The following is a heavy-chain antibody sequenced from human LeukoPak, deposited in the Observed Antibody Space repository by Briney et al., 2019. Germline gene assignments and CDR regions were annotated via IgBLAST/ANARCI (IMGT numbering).Heavy chain of an antibody. J-gene: IGHJ3*02. Sequence: GGSLRLSCEASGFTFNTYSMNWARQAPGKGLEWVSSIDSSGGYMFYADSVKGRFIISRDNAKDSLYLQMNSLRAEDTAVYYCAHTFDIWGQGTMVTVSS. CDR1: GFTFNTYS. CDR2: IDSSGGYM. V-gene: IGHV3-21*06. CDR3: AHTFDI.